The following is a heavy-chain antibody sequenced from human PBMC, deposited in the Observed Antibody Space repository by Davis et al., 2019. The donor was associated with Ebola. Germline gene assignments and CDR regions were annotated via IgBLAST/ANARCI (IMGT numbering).Heavy chain of an antibody. V-gene: IGHV3-7*01. J-gene: IGHJ4*02. CDR3: ARDAGDRAVDY. D-gene: IGHD3-10*01. CDR1: GLTFSNYW. Sequence: PGGSLRLSCAASGLTFSNYWMSWVRQAPGRGLEWVANIKVDGSETYYVDSVKGRFTVSRDNAKNSLYLQMYSLTVEDTAVYYCARDAGDRAVDYWGQGALVTVSS. CDR2: IKVDGSET.